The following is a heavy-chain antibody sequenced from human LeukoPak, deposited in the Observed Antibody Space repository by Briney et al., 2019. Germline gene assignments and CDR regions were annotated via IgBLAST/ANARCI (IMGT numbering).Heavy chain of an antibody. CDR2: INPNSGGT. D-gene: IGHD3-22*01. CDR1: GYTFTGYY. Sequence: GASVKVSCKASGYTFTGYYMHWVRQAPGQGLEWMGWINPNSGGTNYAQKFQGRVTMTRDMSISTAYMELSRLRSDDTAVYYCARNLGRSYYDSSGYQDWFDPWGQGTLVTVSS. CDR3: ARNLGRSYYDSSGYQDWFDP. V-gene: IGHV1-2*02. J-gene: IGHJ5*02.